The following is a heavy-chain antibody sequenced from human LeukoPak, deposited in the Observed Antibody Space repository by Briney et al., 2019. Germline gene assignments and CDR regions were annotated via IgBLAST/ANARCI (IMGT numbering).Heavy chain of an antibody. CDR1: GGSISSSSYY. V-gene: IGHV4-39*01. CDR3: ARHPPQQQLVLRLDY. J-gene: IGHJ4*02. CDR2: IYYSGST. D-gene: IGHD6-13*01. Sequence: SETLSLTCTVSGGSISSSSYYWGWIRQPPGKGLEWIGSIYYSGSTYYNPSLKSRVTISVDTSKNQFSLKLSSVTAADTAVYYCARHPPQQQLVLRLDYWGQGTLVTVSS.